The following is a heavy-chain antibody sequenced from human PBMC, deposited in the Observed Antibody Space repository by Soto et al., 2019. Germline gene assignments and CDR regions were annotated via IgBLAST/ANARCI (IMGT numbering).Heavy chain of an antibody. Sequence: LSLTCTVSGGSIRGSSYDWGWILQPPGKGLEWIGSIYYSGSTYYNPSLKSRVTISVDTSKNQFSLKLSSVTAADTAVYYCARQGPSIVVVVAAIGWFDPWGQGTLVTVSS. V-gene: IGHV4-39*01. D-gene: IGHD2-15*01. CDR1: GGSIRGSSYD. J-gene: IGHJ5*02. CDR3: ARQGPSIVVVVAAIGWFDP. CDR2: IYYSGST.